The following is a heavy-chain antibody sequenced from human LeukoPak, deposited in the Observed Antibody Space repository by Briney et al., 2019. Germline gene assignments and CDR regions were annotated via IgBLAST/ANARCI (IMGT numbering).Heavy chain of an antibody. CDR3: ARENIAAADAFDI. CDR1: GYRFTSYW. Sequence: KPGGSLKISCKGSGYRFTSYWIGWVRQMPGKGLEWMGIIYPGDSDTRYSPSFQGQVTISADKSISTDYLQWSSLKASDTAMYYCARENIAAADAFDIWGQGTMVTVSS. CDR2: IYPGDSDT. D-gene: IGHD6-13*01. J-gene: IGHJ3*02. V-gene: IGHV5-51*01.